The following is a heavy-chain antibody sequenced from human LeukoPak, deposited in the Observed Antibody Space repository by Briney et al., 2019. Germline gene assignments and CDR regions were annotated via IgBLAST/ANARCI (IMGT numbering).Heavy chain of an antibody. D-gene: IGHD3-9*01. CDR1: GYTFTNYG. J-gene: IGHJ4*02. V-gene: IGHV1-18*01. CDR2: INTRSGDA. CDR3: ARDLAYYDILTY. Sequence: ASVKVSCEASGYTFTNYGIAWVRQAPGQGLEWMGWINTRSGDAQLAHSLQARVTMTTDTSTSTASMELGSLGSDDTAVYYCARDLAYYDILTYWGQGTLVTVSS.